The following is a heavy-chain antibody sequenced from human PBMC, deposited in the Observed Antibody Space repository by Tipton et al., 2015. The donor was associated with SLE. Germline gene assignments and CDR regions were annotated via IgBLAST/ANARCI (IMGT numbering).Heavy chain of an antibody. J-gene: IGHJ1*01. CDR3: ARAPRRGIQYFQH. D-gene: IGHD1-26*01. CDR1: GGSIRSGSYY. Sequence: TLSLTCTVSGGSIRSGSYYWSWIRQPAGKGLEWIGRIYTSGSTNYNPSLKSRVTISVDTSKNQFSLKLSSVTAADTAVYYCARAPRRGIQYFQHWGQGTLVTVSS. CDR2: IYTSGST. V-gene: IGHV4-61*02.